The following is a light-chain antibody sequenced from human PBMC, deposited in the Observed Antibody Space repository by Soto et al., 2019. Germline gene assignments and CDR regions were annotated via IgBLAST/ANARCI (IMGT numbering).Light chain of an antibody. Sequence: EIVLTQSPGTLFLSPGERATLSCRASQTIKTRSLAWYQQKPGQAPRRLIYGTSSRPTNIPDRFSASGSGTDFTLTISRLEPDDFAVYYCQQYGHSPRTFGQGTKVEIK. V-gene: IGKV3-20*01. CDR3: QQYGHSPRT. CDR2: GTS. J-gene: IGKJ1*01. CDR1: QTIKTRS.